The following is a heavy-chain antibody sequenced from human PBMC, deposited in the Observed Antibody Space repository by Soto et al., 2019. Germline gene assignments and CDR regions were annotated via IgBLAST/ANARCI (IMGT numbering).Heavy chain of an antibody. D-gene: IGHD6-19*01. CDR1: GGTFSSYA. CDR3: ASLTRYSSGWGIYYYYGMDV. J-gene: IGHJ6*02. Sequence: QVQLVQSGAEVKKPGSSVKVSCKASGGTFSSYAISWVRQAPGQGLEGMGGIIPIFGTANYAQKFQGRVTITADESTSTAYMELSSLRSEDTAVYYCASLTRYSSGWGIYYYYGMDVWGQGTTVTVSS. V-gene: IGHV1-69*01. CDR2: IIPIFGTA.